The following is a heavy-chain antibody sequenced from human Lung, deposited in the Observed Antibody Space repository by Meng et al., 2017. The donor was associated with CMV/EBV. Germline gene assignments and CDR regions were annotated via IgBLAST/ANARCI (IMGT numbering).Heavy chain of an antibody. J-gene: IGHJ6*02. CDR2: ISTYTGNT. D-gene: IGHD3-22*01. CDR3: AREYDGSGNYGMDV. V-gene: IGHV1-18*04. CDR1: GYTFTGYY. Sequence: ASXXVSXKASGYTFTGYYMHWVRQAPGEGLEWMGQISTYTGNTIYAQKLQGRVTMTTDTSTSTAYMELRSLRSDDSSVYYCAREYDGSGNYGMDVWCQGTXVTVSS.